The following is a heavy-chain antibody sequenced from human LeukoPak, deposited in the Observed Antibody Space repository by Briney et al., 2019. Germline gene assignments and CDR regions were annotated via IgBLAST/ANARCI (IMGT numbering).Heavy chain of an antibody. J-gene: IGHJ3*02. V-gene: IGHV3-21*01. CDR3: ARTIAAAGTTAFDI. D-gene: IGHD6-13*01. Sequence: GGSLRLSCAASGSTFSSYSMNWVRQAPGKGLEWVSSISSSSSYIYYADSVKGRFTISRDNAKNSLYLQMNSLRAEDTAVYYCARTIAAAGTTAFDIWGQGTMVTVSS. CDR2: ISSSSSYI. CDR1: GSTFSSYS.